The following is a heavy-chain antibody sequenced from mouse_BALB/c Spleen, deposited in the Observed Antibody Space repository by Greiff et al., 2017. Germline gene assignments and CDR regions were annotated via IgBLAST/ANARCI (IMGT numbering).Heavy chain of an antibody. CDR2: ISSGGST. J-gene: IGHJ2*01. V-gene: IGHV5-6*01. Sequence: EVKLVESGGDLVKPGGSLKLSCAASGFTFSSYGMSWVRQTPDKRLEWVATISSGGSTYYPDSVKGRFTISRDNAKNTLYLQMSSLKSEDTAMYYCARSIYYDYDGYYFDYWGQGTTLTVSS. CDR3: ARSIYYDYDGYYFDY. CDR1: GFTFSSYG. D-gene: IGHD2-4*01.